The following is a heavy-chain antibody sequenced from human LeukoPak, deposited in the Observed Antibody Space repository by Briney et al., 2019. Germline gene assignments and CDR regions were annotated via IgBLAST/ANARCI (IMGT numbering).Heavy chain of an antibody. D-gene: IGHD6-19*01. CDR1: GFTFRSFA. Sequence: GGSLRLSCAASGFTFRSFAMSWVRQAPGKGLEWVSTISADGISPFYANSVRGRFTISRDNLKDTLHLQMASLRAEDTAVYYCAKEVAGTDKAFESWGQGTLVTVSS. V-gene: IGHV3-23*01. J-gene: IGHJ4*02. CDR2: ISADGISP. CDR3: AKEVAGTDKAFES.